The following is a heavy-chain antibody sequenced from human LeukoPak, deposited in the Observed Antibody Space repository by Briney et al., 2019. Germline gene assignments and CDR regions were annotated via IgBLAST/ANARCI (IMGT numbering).Heavy chain of an antibody. D-gene: IGHD3-10*01. CDR3: AKGQGLISLYPYYYYYMDV. V-gene: IGHV3-23*01. CDR1: GFTFSSYA. J-gene: IGHJ6*03. CDR2: ISGGGGST. Sequence: PGGSLRLSCAASGFTFSSYAMSWVRLAPGKGLEWVSSISGGGGSTYYADSVKGRFTISRDNSKNTLYLQMNSLRAEDTAVYYCAKGQGLISLYPYYYYYMDVWGKGTTVTVSS.